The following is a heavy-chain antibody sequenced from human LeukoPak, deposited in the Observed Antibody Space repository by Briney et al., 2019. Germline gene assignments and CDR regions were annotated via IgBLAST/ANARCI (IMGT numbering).Heavy chain of an antibody. D-gene: IGHD4-23*01. CDR3: ASYNLRTMVVTTGLDY. CDR1: GGTFSSYA. Sequence: GASVKVSCKASGGTFSSYAISWVRQAPGQGLEWMGGIIPIFGTANYAQKFQGRVTITTDESTSTAYMELSSLRSEDTAVYYCASYNLRTMVVTTGLDYWGQGTLVTVSS. J-gene: IGHJ4*02. V-gene: IGHV1-69*05. CDR2: IIPIFGTA.